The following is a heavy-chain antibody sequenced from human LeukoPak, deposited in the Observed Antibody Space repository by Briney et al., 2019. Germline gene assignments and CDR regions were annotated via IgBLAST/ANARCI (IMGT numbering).Heavy chain of an antibody. CDR3: ARALGYYDSSGYSPANYYYYYMDV. D-gene: IGHD3-22*01. J-gene: IGHJ6*03. Sequence: SETLSLTCTVSGGSINNYYWSWIRQPAGKGLEWIGRIYTSGSTNYNPSLKSRVTMSVDTSKNQFSLKLSPVTAADTAVYYCARALGYYDSSGYSPANYYYYYMDVWGKGTTVTVSS. CDR2: IYTSGST. V-gene: IGHV4-4*07. CDR1: GGSINNYY.